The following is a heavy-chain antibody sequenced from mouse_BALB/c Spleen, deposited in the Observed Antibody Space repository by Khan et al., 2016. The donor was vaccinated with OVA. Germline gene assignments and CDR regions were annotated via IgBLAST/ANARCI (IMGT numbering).Heavy chain of an antibody. CDR3: ARADYGD. Sequence: QVQLKESGTELMKPGASVKISCKASGYKFSNYWIEWVKQRPGHGLEWIGEILPGSGSTKYNDKFKGKATFTADTSSNTAYMQLSSLTSEDSAVYYCARADYGDWAQGTLVTVSA. J-gene: IGHJ3*01. D-gene: IGHD1-1*02. CDR1: GYKFSNYW. V-gene: IGHV1-9*01. CDR2: ILPGSGST.